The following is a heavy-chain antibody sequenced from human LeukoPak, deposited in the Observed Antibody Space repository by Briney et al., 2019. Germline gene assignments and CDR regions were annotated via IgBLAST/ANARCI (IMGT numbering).Heavy chain of an antibody. CDR1: GGSIRSYY. V-gene: IGHV4-59*12. CDR2: IYYSGST. J-gene: IGHJ4*02. CDR3: ARGSDFFDY. Sequence: SETLSLTCTVSGGSIRSYYWSWIRQPPGKGLEWIGYIYYSGSTNYNPSLKSRVSISVDTSKNQFSLTLNSVTAADTAVYYCARGSDFFDYWGQGTLVTVSS.